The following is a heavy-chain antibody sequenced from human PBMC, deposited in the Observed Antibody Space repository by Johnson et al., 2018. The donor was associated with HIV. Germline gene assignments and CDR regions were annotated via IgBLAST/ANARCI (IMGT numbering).Heavy chain of an antibody. J-gene: IGHJ3*02. D-gene: IGHD6-19*01. Sequence: QVQLVESGGGVVQPGRSLRLSCAASGFTFSSYAMHWVRQAPGKGLEWVAVISYDGSNKYYTDSVKGRFTISRDNSKNTLFLLMSSLRADDTAVYYCARVRRSGWFDNDAFDIWGQGTIVTVSS. CDR3: ARVRRSGWFDNDAFDI. V-gene: IGHV3-30-3*01. CDR2: ISYDGSNK. CDR1: GFTFSSYA.